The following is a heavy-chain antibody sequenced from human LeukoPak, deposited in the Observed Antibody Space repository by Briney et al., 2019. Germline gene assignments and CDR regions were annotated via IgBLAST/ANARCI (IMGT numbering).Heavy chain of an antibody. CDR1: GGSISSGDYY. J-gene: IGHJ3*02. V-gene: IGHV4-30-4*01. D-gene: IGHD3-22*01. CDR2: IYYSGST. CDR3: ARDQWDSSGYYYGLGAFDI. Sequence: PSETLSLTCTVSGGSISSGDYYWSWIRQPPGKGLEWIGYIYYSGSTYYNPSLKSRVTISVDTSKNQFSLKLSSVTAADTAVYYCARDQWDSSGYYYGLGAFDIWGQGTMVTVSS.